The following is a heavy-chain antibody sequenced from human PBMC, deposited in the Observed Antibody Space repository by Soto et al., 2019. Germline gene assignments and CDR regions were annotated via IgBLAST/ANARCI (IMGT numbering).Heavy chain of an antibody. CDR1: GGSISSGGYS. J-gene: IGHJ4*02. CDR3: AASYGSGSYFDY. CDR2: IYHSGST. Sequence: QLQLQESGSGLVKPSQTLSLTCAVSGGSISSGGYSWSWIRQPPGKGLEWIGYIYHSGSTYYNPSLKSRVTVPVDRTKNQFSLKLSSVTAADTAVYYCAASYGSGSYFDYWGQGTLVTVSS. V-gene: IGHV4-30-2*01. D-gene: IGHD3-10*01.